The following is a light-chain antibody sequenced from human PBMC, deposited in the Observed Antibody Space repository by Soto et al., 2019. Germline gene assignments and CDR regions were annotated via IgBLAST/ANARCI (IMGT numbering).Light chain of an antibody. CDR2: LGS. V-gene: IGKV2-28*01. CDR3: MQALQTPRNT. J-gene: IGKJ2*01. Sequence: DIVMTQSPLSLPVTPGEPASISCRSSQSLLHSNGYNYLDWYLQKPGQSPQLLIYLGSNRASGVPDRFSGSGSGTDITLKISRVEAEDVGVYYCMQALQTPRNTFGQGTKLEIK. CDR1: QSLLHSNGYNY.